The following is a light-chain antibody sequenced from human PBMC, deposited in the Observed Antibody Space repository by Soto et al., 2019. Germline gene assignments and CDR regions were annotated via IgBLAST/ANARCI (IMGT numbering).Light chain of an antibody. CDR2: GAS. J-gene: IGKJ1*01. CDR3: QTYENSVWT. Sequence: EIVLTQSPDTLSLSPGERATLSCRASQNVRSNYLVWYQHKHGQAPRLLIYGASSRATGIPDRFSGSVSGTDFPLTINSREPEDCAVYYFQTYENSVWTFGQGTKVQIK. CDR1: QNVRSNY. V-gene: IGKV3-20*01.